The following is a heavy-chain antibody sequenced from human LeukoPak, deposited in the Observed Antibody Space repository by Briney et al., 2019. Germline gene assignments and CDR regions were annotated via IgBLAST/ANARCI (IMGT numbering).Heavy chain of an antibody. CDR2: INSDGSST. Sequence: PTGGSLRLSCAASGFTFSTSWIHWVRQAPGKGLVWVSCINSDGSSTTYANSVKGRFTISRDNAKNTLYLQMNSLRAEDTAVYYCIYCSGGNCNWGQGTLVTVSS. CDR1: GFTFSTSW. CDR3: IYCSGGNCN. J-gene: IGHJ4*02. D-gene: IGHD2-15*01. V-gene: IGHV3-74*03.